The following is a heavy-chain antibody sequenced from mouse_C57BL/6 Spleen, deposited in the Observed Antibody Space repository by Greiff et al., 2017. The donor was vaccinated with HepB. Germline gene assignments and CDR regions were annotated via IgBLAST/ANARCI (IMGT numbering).Heavy chain of an antibody. Sequence: EVMLVESGPELVKPGASVKIPCKASGYTFTDYNMDWVKQSHGKSLEWIGDINPNNGGTIYNQKFKGKATLTVDKSSSTAYMELRSLTSEDTAVYYCAREDYYGSSYGWYFDVWGTGTTVTVSS. J-gene: IGHJ1*03. D-gene: IGHD1-1*01. V-gene: IGHV1-18*01. CDR1: GYTFTDYN. CDR2: INPNNGGT. CDR3: AREDYYGSSYGWYFDV.